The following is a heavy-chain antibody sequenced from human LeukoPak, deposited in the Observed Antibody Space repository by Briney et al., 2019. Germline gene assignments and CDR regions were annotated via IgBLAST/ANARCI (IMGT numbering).Heavy chain of an antibody. CDR2: IYYSGST. CDR3: ARDLGGSGNNRRYNWFDP. J-gene: IGHJ5*02. Sequence: SETLSLTCTVSGGSISSYYWSWIRQPPGKGLEWIGHIYYSGSTNYNPSLKSRVTISVDTSKNQFSLKLSSVTAADTAVYYCARDLGGSGNNRRYNWFDPWGQGTLVTVSS. D-gene: IGHD3-10*01. CDR1: GGSISSYY. V-gene: IGHV4-59*01.